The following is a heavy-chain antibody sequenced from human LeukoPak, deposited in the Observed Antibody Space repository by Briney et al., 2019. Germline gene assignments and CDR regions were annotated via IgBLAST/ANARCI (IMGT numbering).Heavy chain of an antibody. J-gene: IGHJ4*02. Sequence: GSLRLSCAASGFSFSSFSMNWVRQAPGKGLGWVSSISSSSGYKYYADSVKGRFTISRDNAKNSLYLQVYSLRAEDTAVYFCAREGLAAAGLDYWGQGTLVTVSS. CDR3: AREGLAAAGLDY. V-gene: IGHV3-21*06. D-gene: IGHD6-13*01. CDR2: ISSSSGYK. CDR1: GFSFSSFS.